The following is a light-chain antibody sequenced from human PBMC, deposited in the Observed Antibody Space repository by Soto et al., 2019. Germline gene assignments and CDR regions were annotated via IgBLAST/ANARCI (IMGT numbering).Light chain of an antibody. Sequence: EIVFTQSPAPLSSFPGDRVHLSRRASQYINTRLAWYQHRPGQAPRLLIYQTSIRAAGIPARFSASGTGTDFTLTISDVQPEDFAVYYCHQRQSWPRTFGQGTKVDIK. J-gene: IGKJ1*01. CDR2: QTS. CDR1: QYINTR. CDR3: HQRQSWPRT. V-gene: IGKV3-11*01.